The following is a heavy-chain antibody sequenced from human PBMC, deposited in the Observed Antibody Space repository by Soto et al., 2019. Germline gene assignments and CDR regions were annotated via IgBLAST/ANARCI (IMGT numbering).Heavy chain of an antibody. D-gene: IGHD5-12*01. Sequence: PGQSLKISCKGSGYSFTSYCIGWVRQMPGKGLEWMGIIYPGDSDTRYSPSFQGQVTISADKSISTAYLQWSSLKASDTAMYYCARRGLDGYNSSGYYYYGMDVWGQGTTVTVSS. J-gene: IGHJ6*02. CDR1: GYSFTSYC. V-gene: IGHV5-51*01. CDR2: IYPGDSDT. CDR3: ARRGLDGYNSSGYYYYGMDV.